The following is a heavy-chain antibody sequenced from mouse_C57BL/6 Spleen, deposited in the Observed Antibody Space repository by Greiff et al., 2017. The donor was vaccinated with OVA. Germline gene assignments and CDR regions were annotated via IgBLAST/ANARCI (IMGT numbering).Heavy chain of an antibody. V-gene: IGHV1-69*01. D-gene: IGHD1-1*01. CDR3: ARLRYYGSSYDASDY. J-gene: IGHJ2*01. CDR2: IDPSDSYT. Sequence: QVQLQQPGAELVMPGASVKLSCKASGYTFTSYWMHWVKQRPGQGLEWIGEIDPSDSYTNYNQKFKGKSTLTVDKSSSTAYMQLSSLTSEDSAVDYCARLRYYGSSYDASDYWGQGTTLTVSS. CDR1: GYTFTSYW.